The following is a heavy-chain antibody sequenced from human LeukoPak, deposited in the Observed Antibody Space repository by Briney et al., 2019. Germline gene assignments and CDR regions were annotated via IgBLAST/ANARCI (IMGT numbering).Heavy chain of an antibody. Sequence: GASVKVSCKASGGTFSSYAISWVRQAPGQGLEWMGRIIPILGIANYAQKFQGRVTITADKSTSTAYMELSSLRSEDTAVYYCARGGGDLELPINNWFDPWGQGTLVTVSS. CDR1: GGTFSSYA. CDR2: IIPILGIA. J-gene: IGHJ5*02. D-gene: IGHD1-7*01. V-gene: IGHV1-69*04. CDR3: ARGGGDLELPINNWFDP.